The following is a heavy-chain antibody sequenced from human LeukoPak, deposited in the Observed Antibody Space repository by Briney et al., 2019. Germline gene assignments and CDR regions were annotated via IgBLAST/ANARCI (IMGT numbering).Heavy chain of an antibody. D-gene: IGHD3-10*01. CDR3: AKDRRVTMVRGVLFDY. J-gene: IGHJ4*02. CDR1: GFTFSSYA. Sequence: GGSLRLSCAASGFTFSSYAMAWVRQAPGKGLEWVSAISGSRNNTYYADSVKGRFTISRDNSKNTLYLQMNSLRAEDTAVYYCAKDRRVTMVRGVLFDYWGQGTLVTVSS. V-gene: IGHV3-23*01. CDR2: ISGSRNNT.